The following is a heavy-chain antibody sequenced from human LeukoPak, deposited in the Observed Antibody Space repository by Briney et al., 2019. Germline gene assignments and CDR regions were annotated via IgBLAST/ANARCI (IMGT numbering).Heavy chain of an antibody. D-gene: IGHD3-22*01. CDR3: SRGLDSRKLGY. CDR1: GASFSSGDQY. V-gene: IGHV4-31*03. CDR2: IHPSGMW. Sequence: SETLSLTCTVSGASFSSGDQYWNWIRQSPGKGLEWIGSIHPSGMWYNNPSLESRVTISIDTSKNQFSLNLNSVTAADTAVYFCSRGLDSRKLGYWGQGTLVTVSS. J-gene: IGHJ4*02.